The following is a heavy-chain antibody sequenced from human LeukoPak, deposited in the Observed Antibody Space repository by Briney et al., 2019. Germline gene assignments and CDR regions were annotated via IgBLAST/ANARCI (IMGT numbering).Heavy chain of an antibody. V-gene: IGHV4-59*01. CDR3: ARHYGSGMDYFDP. D-gene: IGHD3-10*01. CDR2: IYYSGST. J-gene: IGHJ5*02. Sequence: SETLSLTCTVSGGSISSYYWSWIRQPPGKGLEWIGYIYYSGSTNYNPSLKSRVTISVDTSKNQFSLKLSSVTAADTAVYYCARHYGSGMDYFDPWGQGTLVTVSS. CDR1: GGSISSYY.